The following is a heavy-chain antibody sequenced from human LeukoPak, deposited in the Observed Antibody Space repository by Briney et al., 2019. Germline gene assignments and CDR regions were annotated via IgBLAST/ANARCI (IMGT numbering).Heavy chain of an antibody. CDR1: GGSISSGDYY. D-gene: IGHD3-16*02. J-gene: IGHJ4*02. CDR2: IYYSGST. Sequence: SETLSLTCTVSGGSISSGDYYWSWIRQPPGKGLEWIGYIYYSGSTYYNPSLKSRVTISVDTSKNQFSLKLSSVTAADTAVYYCARGGMDVRLGELLLFYRGFPAPRPFDYWGQGTLVTVSS. V-gene: IGHV4-30-4*01. CDR3: ARGGMDVRLGELLLFYRGFPAPRPFDY.